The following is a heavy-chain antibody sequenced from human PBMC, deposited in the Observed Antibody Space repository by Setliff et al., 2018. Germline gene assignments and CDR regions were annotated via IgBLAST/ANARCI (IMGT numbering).Heavy chain of an antibody. J-gene: IGHJ4*02. CDR2: IYYSGST. D-gene: IGHD3-16*01. CDR3: ARLRGAFDY. Sequence: NLSETLSLTCTVSGGSISSYYWSWIRQPPGKRLEWIGYIYYSGSTNYNPSLESRVTISVDTSKNQFSLRLNSATAADTAVYYCARLRGAFDYWGQGTLVTVSS. CDR1: GGSISSYY. V-gene: IGHV4-59*01.